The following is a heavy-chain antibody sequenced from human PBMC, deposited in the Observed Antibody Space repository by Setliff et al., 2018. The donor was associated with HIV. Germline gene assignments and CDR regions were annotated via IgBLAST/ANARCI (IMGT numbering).Heavy chain of an antibody. CDR3: ARGGYCSGGSCYPLNDYFYYMDV. CDR2: ISAYNGNT. Sequence: ASVKVSCKASGYTFLSYGISWVRQAPGQGLEWMGWISAYNGNTNYAQMLQGRVTMTTDTSTSTAYMELRSLRPDDTAVYYCARGGYCSGGSCYPLNDYFYYMDVWGKGTTVTVSS. J-gene: IGHJ6*03. CDR1: GYTFLSYG. V-gene: IGHV1-18*01. D-gene: IGHD2-15*01.